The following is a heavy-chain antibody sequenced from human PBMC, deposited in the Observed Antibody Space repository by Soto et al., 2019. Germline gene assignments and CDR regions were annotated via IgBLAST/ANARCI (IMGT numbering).Heavy chain of an antibody. CDR1: GFTFDDYA. V-gene: IGHV3-9*01. CDR3: AKDWSGGSAELYYFDY. Sequence: GGSLRLSCAASGFTFDDYAMHWVRQAPGKGLEWVSGISWNSGSIGYADSVKGRFTISRDNAKNSLYLQMNSLRAEDTALYYCAKDWSGGSAELYYFDYWGQGTLVTVSS. CDR2: ISWNSGSI. D-gene: IGHD2-15*01. J-gene: IGHJ4*02.